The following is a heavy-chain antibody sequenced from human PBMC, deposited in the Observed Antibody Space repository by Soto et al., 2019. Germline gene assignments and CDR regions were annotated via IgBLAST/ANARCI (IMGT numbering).Heavy chain of an antibody. J-gene: IGHJ6*02. D-gene: IGHD3-10*01. CDR1: GGSVSSGSYY. CDR2: IYYSGST. Sequence: QVQLQESGPGLVKPSETLSLTCTFSGGSVSSGSYYWSWIRQPPGKGLEWFGYIYYSGSTNYNPSLKSLVTIAVDTSKNQSSLKLSSVTAADTAVYYCARDHRFLWFGESFYGMDVWGQGTTVTVSS. V-gene: IGHV4-61*01. CDR3: ARDHRFLWFGESFYGMDV.